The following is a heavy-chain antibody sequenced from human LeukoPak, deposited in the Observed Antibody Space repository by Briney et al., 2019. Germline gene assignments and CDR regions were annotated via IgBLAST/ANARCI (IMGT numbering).Heavy chain of an antibody. Sequence: PGGSLRLSCEASGFTFSRSDMIWVRQAPGKGLEWVSIISASGGSTFYADSVRGRFTISRDNAKKSLFLQMNGLRAEDTAVFYCARGDSGSYPNYFENWGQGTLVTVSS. CDR1: GFTFSRSD. CDR2: ISASGGST. CDR3: ARGDSGSYPNYFEN. J-gene: IGHJ4*02. D-gene: IGHD1-26*01. V-gene: IGHV3-23*01.